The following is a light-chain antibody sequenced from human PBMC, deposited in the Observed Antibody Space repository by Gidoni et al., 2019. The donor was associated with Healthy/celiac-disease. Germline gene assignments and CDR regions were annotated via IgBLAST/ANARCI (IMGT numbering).Light chain of an antibody. V-gene: IGLV3-25*03. CDR1: ALPKQY. J-gene: IGLJ2*01. CDR3: QSADSSGTSGV. CDR2: KDS. Sequence: SYELTQPPSVSVSPGQTARITCSGDALPKQYAYWYQQKPGPAPVLVIYKDSERPSGIPERFSGSSSGTTVTLTISGVQAEDEADYYCQSADSSGTSGVFGGGTKLTVL.